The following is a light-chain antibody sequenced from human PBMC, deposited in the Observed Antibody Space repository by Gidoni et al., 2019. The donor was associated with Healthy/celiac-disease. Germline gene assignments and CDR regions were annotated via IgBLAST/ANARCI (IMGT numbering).Light chain of an antibody. CDR1: QSISSY. CDR3: QQSYSTPRS. V-gene: IGKV1-39*01. J-gene: IGKJ2*03. Sequence: DIQMTQSPSSLSASVGDRVTITCRASQSISSYLNWYQQKPGKAPKLLIYAASSLQSGVQSRFSGSGSGTDFTLTISSLQPEDFATYYCQQSYSTPRSFXQXTKLEIK. CDR2: AAS.